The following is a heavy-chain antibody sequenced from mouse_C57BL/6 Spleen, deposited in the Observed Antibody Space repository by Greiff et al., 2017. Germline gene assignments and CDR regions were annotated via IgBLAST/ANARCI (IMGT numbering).Heavy chain of an antibody. D-gene: IGHD2-3*01. CDR2: IDPENGDT. J-gene: IGHJ2*01. V-gene: IGHV14-4*01. CDR1: GFNIKDDY. CDR3: TTRRERGYYLYFDY. Sequence: EVQLQQSGAELVRPGGSVKLSCTASGFNIKDDYMHWVKQRPEKGLEWIGWIDPENGDTEYASKFQGKATITADTSANTAYLQLSSLKSEDAAVYYGTTRRERGYYLYFDYWGQGTTLTVSA.